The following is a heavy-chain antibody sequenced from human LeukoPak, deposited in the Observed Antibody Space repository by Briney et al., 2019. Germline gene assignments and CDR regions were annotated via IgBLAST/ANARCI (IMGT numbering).Heavy chain of an antibody. V-gene: IGHV4-4*07. CDR2: IYASGSN. CDR1: GGSVNSYY. Sequence: SETLSLTCTVSGGSVNSYYWSWIRQPAGKGLEWIGHIYASGSNDYNPSLKSRVTMSLDMAKNQFSLKLSSVTAADTAVYYCAREERGQQLTLFDYWGQGTLVTVSS. J-gene: IGHJ4*02. D-gene: IGHD6-13*01. CDR3: AREERGQQLTLFDY.